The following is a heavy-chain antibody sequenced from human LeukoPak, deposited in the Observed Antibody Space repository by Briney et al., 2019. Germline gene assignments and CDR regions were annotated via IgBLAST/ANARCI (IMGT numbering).Heavy chain of an antibody. J-gene: IGHJ4*02. CDR3: GTWYYDFWSGYSPMGDY. V-gene: IGHV4-30-4*01. D-gene: IGHD3-3*01. CDR2: IYYSGTT. Sequence: SETLSHTCTVSGGSITNGDYYWTWIRQPPGKGLEWIGYIYYSGTTYYNPSLKSRLTISVDKSKNQFSLKLSSVTAADTAVYYCGTWYYDFWSGYSPMGDYWGQGTLVTVSS. CDR1: GGSITNGDYY.